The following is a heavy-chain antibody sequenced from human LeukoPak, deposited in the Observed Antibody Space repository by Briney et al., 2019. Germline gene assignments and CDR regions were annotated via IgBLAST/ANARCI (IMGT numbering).Heavy chain of an antibody. V-gene: IGHV3-33*01. CDR1: GFTFTSYG. Sequence: GTSLRLSCAASGFTFTSYGMHWVRQAPGKGLEWVALIWYDGRKKYYADSVKGRFTISRDDSRNTLYLQMNSLRAEDTAVYYCARLGSSWSSDYWGQEPWSPSPQ. CDR3: ARLGSSWSSDY. CDR2: IWYDGRKK. J-gene: IGHJ4*01. D-gene: IGHD6-13*01.